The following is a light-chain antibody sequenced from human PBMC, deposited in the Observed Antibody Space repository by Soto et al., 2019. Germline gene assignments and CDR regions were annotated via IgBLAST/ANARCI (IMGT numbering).Light chain of an antibody. J-gene: IGLJ1*01. V-gene: IGLV2-11*01. Sequence: QSALTQPRSVSGSPGQSVTISCTGTSSDVGDYKYVSWYRQDPGKAPKIIIYDISERPSGVPDRFSGSKSGNTASLTISGLQAEDVSDYYCCSYAGSYSYVFGTGTKLTVL. CDR1: SSDVGDYKY. CDR2: DIS. CDR3: CSYAGSYSYV.